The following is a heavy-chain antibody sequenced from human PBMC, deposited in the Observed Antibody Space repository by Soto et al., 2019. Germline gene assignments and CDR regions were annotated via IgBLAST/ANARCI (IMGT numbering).Heavy chain of an antibody. J-gene: IGHJ6*02. D-gene: IGHD4-17*01. CDR1: GFTFSNAW. Sequence: GGSLRLSCAASGFTFSNAWMNWVRQVPGEGLEWVGRIKSKTDGGTTDYAAPVKGRFTISRDDSKNTLYLQMNSLKTEDTAVYYCTTRAVYTVTTDWPHSYYYYYGMDVWGQGTTVTVSS. CDR2: IKSKTDGGTT. CDR3: TTRAVYTVTTDWPHSYYYYYGMDV. V-gene: IGHV3-15*07.